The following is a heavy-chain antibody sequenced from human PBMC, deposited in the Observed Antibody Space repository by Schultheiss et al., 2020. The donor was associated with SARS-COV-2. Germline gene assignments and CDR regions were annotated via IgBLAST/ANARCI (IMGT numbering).Heavy chain of an antibody. CDR2: VNHCGST. CDR3: ARGSLGITVFGVVVPKFYFDF. CDR1: GTSLNHYY. J-gene: IGHJ4*02. Sequence: SETLSLTCAVYGTSLNHYYWTWIRRPPGKGLEWIGEVNHCGSTRYNPSLGSRLTMSVDTSKNQFSLNLRSVTAADTAVYYCARGSLGITVFGVVVPKFYFDFWDPGTLVTVSS. V-gene: IGHV4-34*01. D-gene: IGHD3-3*01.